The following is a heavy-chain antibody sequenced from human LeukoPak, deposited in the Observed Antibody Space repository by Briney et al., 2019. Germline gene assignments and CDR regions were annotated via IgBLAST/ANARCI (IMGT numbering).Heavy chain of an antibody. Sequence: SETLSLTCTVPGDSLRSSSYYWGWIRQPPGKGLEWIGNIYYTGRTYYNPSLKSRVTISVDTSKNQFSLKLSSVSAADTAVYYCARLYYYDSSGPPLWGQGTLVTVSS. J-gene: IGHJ4*02. D-gene: IGHD3-22*01. CDR3: ARLYYYDSSGPPL. CDR1: GDSLRSSSYY. V-gene: IGHV4-39*01. CDR2: IYYTGRT.